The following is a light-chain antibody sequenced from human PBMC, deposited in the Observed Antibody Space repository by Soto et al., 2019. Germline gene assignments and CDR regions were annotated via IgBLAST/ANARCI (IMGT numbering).Light chain of an antibody. J-gene: IGKJ2*01. CDR1: QSVSSRN. CDR3: LRYGDSPPAYT. V-gene: IGKV3-20*01. CDR2: GAS. Sequence: EIVLTQSPGTVSLSPWERATLSCRASQSVSSRNLAWYRQKPGQAPSLLIFGASNRATGIPDRFSGSGSGTDFTLTISRLEPEDCAVYYCLRYGDSPPAYTFGQGTKLEIK.